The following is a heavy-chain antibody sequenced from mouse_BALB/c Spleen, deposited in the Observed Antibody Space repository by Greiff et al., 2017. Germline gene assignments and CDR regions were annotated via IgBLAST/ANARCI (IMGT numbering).Heavy chain of an antibody. D-gene: IGHD1-1*01. CDR3: ARGIYYYGSSHFDY. J-gene: IGHJ2*01. CDR1: GFSLTSYG. Sequence: VKLMESGPGLVAPSQSLSITCTVSGFSLTSYGVHWVRQPPGKGLEWLGVIWAGGSTNYNSALMSRLSISKDNSKSQVFLKMNSLQTDDTAMYYCARGIYYYGSSHFDYWGQGTTLTVSS. CDR2: IWAGGST. V-gene: IGHV2-9*02.